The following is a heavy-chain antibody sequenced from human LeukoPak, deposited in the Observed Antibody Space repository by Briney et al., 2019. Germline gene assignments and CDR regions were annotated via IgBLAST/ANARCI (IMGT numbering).Heavy chain of an antibody. D-gene: IGHD3-10*01. CDR2: ISGSGGST. J-gene: IGHJ4*02. CDR1: GFTFSSYA. Sequence: PGGSLRLSCAASGFTFSSYAMSWVRQAPGKGLEWVSAISGSGGSTYYADSVKGRFTISRDKSKNTLYLQMNSLRAEDTAVYYCAKFHRYGSGTPFDYWGQGTLVTVSS. CDR3: AKFHRYGSGTPFDY. V-gene: IGHV3-23*01.